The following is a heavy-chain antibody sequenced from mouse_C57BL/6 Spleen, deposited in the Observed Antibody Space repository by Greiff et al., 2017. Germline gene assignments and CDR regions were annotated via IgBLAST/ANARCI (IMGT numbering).Heavy chain of an antibody. V-gene: IGHV1-55*01. CDR3: ARSGIYYGYDEVYYYAMDY. D-gene: IGHD2-2*01. CDR1: GYTFTSYW. J-gene: IGHJ4*01. Sequence: QVQLQQPGAELVKPGASVKMSCKASGYTFTSYWITWVKQRPGQGLEWIGDIYPGSGSTNYNEKFKSKATLTVDTSSSTAYMQLSSLTSEDSAVYYCARSGIYYGYDEVYYYAMDYWGQGTSVTVSS. CDR2: IYPGSGST.